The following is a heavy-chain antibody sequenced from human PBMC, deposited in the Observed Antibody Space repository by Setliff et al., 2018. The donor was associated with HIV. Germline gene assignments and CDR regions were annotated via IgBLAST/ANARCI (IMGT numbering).Heavy chain of an antibody. CDR1: GGSLRTFH. J-gene: IGHJ5*02. V-gene: IGHV4-59*08. CDR2: IYDVGVT. CDR3: AKRRGSGTLYDAFDP. Sequence: PETLSLTCTVSGGSLRTFHWTWLRQAPGKGLEWLGHIYDVGVTNYNPSLKNRVTISLDASQTRCSLTLASVTATDTAVYFCAKRRGSGTLYDAFDPWGQGILVTVSS. D-gene: IGHD3-10*01.